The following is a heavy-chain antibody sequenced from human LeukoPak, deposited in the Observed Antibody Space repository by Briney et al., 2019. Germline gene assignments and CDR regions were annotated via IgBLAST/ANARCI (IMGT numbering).Heavy chain of an antibody. Sequence: GGSLRLSCAASGFTFSIYAMSWVRQAPGKGLEWVSSITAGGGSTYYGDSVKGRFTIFRDNSKNTLYLQMNSLSAEDTALYYCAKLYGDYKHAFHIWGQGTVVTVSS. V-gene: IGHV3-23*01. D-gene: IGHD4-17*01. CDR3: AKLYGDYKHAFHI. CDR2: ITAGGGST. J-gene: IGHJ3*02. CDR1: GFTFSIYA.